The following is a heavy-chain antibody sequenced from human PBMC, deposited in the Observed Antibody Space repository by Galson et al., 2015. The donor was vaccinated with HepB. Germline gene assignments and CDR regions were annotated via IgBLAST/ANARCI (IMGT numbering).Heavy chain of an antibody. Sequence: SLRLSCAASGFTFGDYAMSWFRQAPGKGPEWVGFIRSNAYGGTTEYAASVKGRFTISRDDFQSITYLQMNSLKTEDTAVYYCTSPSFYDFWSSYYSVSDAFGVWGQGTMVTVSS. CDR1: GFTFGDYA. D-gene: IGHD3-3*01. J-gene: IGHJ3*01. CDR2: IRSNAYGGTT. V-gene: IGHV3-49*03. CDR3: TSPSFYDFWSSYYSVSDAFGV.